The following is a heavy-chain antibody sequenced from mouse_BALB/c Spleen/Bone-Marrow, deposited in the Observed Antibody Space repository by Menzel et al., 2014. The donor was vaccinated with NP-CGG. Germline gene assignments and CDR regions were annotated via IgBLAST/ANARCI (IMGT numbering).Heavy chain of an antibody. D-gene: IGHD4-1*01. CDR2: INSNGGST. J-gene: IGHJ2*01. CDR1: GFTFSSYY. V-gene: IGHV5-6-2*01. Sequence: VQLKESGGGLVKLGGSLKLSCAASGFTFSSYYMSWVRQTPEKRLELVAAINSNGGSTYHPDTVKGRFTISRDNAKNTLYLQMSSLKSEDTALYYCARRGWDGYFDYWGQGTTLTVSS. CDR3: ARRGWDGYFDY.